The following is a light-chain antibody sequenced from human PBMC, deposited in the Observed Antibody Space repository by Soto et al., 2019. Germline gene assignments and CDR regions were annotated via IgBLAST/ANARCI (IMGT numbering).Light chain of an antibody. CDR2: GAS. CDR1: QSVDSAY. Sequence: EIVLTQSPGPLSLSPGERATLSCRASQSVDSAYLAWYQQKPGQAPRLLIYGASNRATGIPDRFSGSGSGTDFTLTISRPESEDVAVYYCQQYGSSPSARPFGQGTKVDIK. CDR3: QQYGSSPSARP. J-gene: IGKJ1*01. V-gene: IGKV3-20*01.